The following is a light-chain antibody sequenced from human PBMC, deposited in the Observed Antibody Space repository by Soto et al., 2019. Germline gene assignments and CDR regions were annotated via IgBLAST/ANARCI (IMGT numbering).Light chain of an antibody. CDR2: RND. V-gene: IGLV1-47*01. J-gene: IGLJ2*01. CDR3: ATWDDTLSGPV. CDR1: SVNIGSNY. Sequence: QSVLTQPPSASATPGQGVTISCSGSSVNIGSNYVYWYQQLPGAAPRLLIYRNDKRPTGVPDRFSGSKAGTSASLAISGLRSEDEADYHCATWDDTLSGPVFGGGTKVTVL.